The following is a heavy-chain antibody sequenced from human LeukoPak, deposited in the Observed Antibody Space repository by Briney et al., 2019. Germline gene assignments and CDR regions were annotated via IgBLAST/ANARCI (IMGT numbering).Heavy chain of an antibody. CDR3: ARDYSSIAASLGFDP. CDR2: INPESGGT. J-gene: IGHJ5*02. Sequence: GASVKVSCKASGYTFTGYYMHWVRQAPGQGREWMGWINPESGGTNYAQKSQGRATMTRATSISTAYMELSRLRSDDTAVYYCARDYSSIAASLGFDPWGQGTLVTVSS. D-gene: IGHD6-6*01. CDR1: GYTFTGYY. V-gene: IGHV1-2*02.